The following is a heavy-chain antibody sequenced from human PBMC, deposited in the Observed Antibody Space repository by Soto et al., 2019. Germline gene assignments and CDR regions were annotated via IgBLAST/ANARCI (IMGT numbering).Heavy chain of an antibody. D-gene: IGHD3-9*01. CDR1: GYTFTSYG. CDR3: ARGVEIYDILTGYYRPYFDY. J-gene: IGHJ4*02. V-gene: IGHV1-18*01. Sequence: ASVKVSCKASGYTFTSYGISWVRQAPGQWLEWMGWISAYNGNTNYAQKLQGRVTMTTDTSTSTAYMELRSLRSDDTAVYYCARGVEIYDILTGYYRPYFDYWGQGTLVTVSS. CDR2: ISAYNGNT.